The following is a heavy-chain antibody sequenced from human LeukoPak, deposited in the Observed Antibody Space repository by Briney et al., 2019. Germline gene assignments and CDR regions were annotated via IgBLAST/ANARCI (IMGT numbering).Heavy chain of an antibody. Sequence: PGGSLRLSCAASGFTFSSYGMSWVRQAPGKGLEWVSAISGSGGSTHYADSVKGRFTISRDNSKNTLYLQMNSLRAEDTAVYYCAKETTVTTFGFDIWGQGTMVTVSS. D-gene: IGHD4-17*01. CDR3: AKETTVTTFGFDI. CDR1: GFTFSSYG. CDR2: ISGSGGST. J-gene: IGHJ3*02. V-gene: IGHV3-23*01.